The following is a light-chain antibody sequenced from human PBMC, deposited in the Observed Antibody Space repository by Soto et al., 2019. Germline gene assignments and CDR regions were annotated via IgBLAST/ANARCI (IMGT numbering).Light chain of an antibody. Sequence: EIVLTQSPGTLSLSPGERAILSCRASQSVSIHLAWYQQKPGQAPRLLIYGASIRATDIPDRFSGSGSGTDFTLTISSLEPEDFAAYYCQQRSNWPPITFGGGTKVDIK. CDR3: QQRSNWPPIT. CDR2: GAS. J-gene: IGKJ4*01. V-gene: IGKV3-11*01. CDR1: QSVSIH.